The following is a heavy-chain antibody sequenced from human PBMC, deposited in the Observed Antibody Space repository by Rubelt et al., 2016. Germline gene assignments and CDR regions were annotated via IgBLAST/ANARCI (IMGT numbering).Heavy chain of an antibody. CDR1: GGSISSGYY. CDR3: ARVPTTVTTYEPHDY. D-gene: IGHD4-11*01. V-gene: IGHV4-38-2*02. CDR2: ISPSGGT. Sequence: QVQLQESGPGLVKPSETLSLTCTVSGGSISSGYYWGWIRQPPGKGLEWIGTISPSGGTFYSPSLKSRVTLSVDTSKRQFSLGLTSVTAADTAVYDCARVPTTVTTYEPHDYWGRGTLVTVSS. J-gene: IGHJ4*02.